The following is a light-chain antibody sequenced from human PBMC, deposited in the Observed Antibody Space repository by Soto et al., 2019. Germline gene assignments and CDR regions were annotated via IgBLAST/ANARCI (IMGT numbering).Light chain of an antibody. CDR1: QSVTNNY. CDR2: GAS. CDR3: QQYGSSPIT. Sequence: EIVLTQSPGTLSLSPVERATLSFLASQSVTNNYLAWYQQKPGQAPRLLIYGASSRATGIPDRFSGSGSGTDFTLTISRLEPEDFAVYYCQQYGSSPITCGQGTRREI. J-gene: IGKJ5*01. V-gene: IGKV3-20*01.